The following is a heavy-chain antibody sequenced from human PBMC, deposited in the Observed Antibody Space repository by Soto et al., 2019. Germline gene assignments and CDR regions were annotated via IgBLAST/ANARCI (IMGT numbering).Heavy chain of an antibody. V-gene: IGHV4-59*01. CDR2: IYYSGST. CDR3: GYYDSSGPYYFDY. J-gene: IGHJ4*02. CDR1: GGSISSYY. Sequence: ASETLSLTCTVSGGSISSYYWSWIRQPPGKGLEWIGYIYYSGSTNYNPSLKSRATISVDTSKNQFSLKLSSVTAADTAVYYRGYYDSSGPYYFDYWGRGTLVTVSS. D-gene: IGHD3-22*01.